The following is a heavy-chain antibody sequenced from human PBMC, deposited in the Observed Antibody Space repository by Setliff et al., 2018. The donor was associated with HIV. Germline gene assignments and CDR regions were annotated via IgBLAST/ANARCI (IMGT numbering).Heavy chain of an antibody. D-gene: IGHD3-10*01. CDR2: MNPNSGNT. V-gene: IGHV1-8*02. CDR3: ARDREYYYYMDV. J-gene: IGHJ6*03. Sequence: ASVKVSCKASGYTFTTYDINWVRQATGQGLEWMGWMNPNSGNTGYAERFQGRVTTAYMELRSLRSEDTAVYYCARDREYYYYMDVWGKGTTVTVSS. CDR1: GYTFTTYD.